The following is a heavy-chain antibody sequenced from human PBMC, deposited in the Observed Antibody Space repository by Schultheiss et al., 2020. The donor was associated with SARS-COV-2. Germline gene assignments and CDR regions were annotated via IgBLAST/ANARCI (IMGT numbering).Heavy chain of an antibody. V-gene: IGHV4-39*01. CDR2: IYHSGST. CDR3: ATVSSGWYFGFDY. D-gene: IGHD6-19*01. Sequence: SQTLSLTCTVSGGSISSSSYYWGWIRQPPGKGLEWIGSIYHSGSTYYNPSLKSRVAISVDTSKNQFSLKLSSVTAADTAVYYCATVSSGWYFGFDYWGQGTLVTVSS. CDR1: GGSISSSSYY. J-gene: IGHJ4*02.